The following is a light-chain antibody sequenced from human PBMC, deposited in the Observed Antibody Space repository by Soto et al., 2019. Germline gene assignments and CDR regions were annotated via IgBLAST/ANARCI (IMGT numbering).Light chain of an antibody. CDR3: LLYYGGAHGV. V-gene: IGLV7-43*01. J-gene: IGLJ2*01. Sequence: QTVVTQEPSLTVSPGGTVTLTCASSTGAVTRGYYPIWFQQKPGQEPRAVIDSTSNKHSWTPARFSGSLLGGKAALTLSGVQPEDEAEYYCLLYYGGAHGVFGGGTKLTVL. CDR1: TGAVTRGYY. CDR2: STS.